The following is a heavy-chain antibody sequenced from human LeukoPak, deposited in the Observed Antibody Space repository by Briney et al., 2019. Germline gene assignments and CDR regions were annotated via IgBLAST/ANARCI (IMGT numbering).Heavy chain of an antibody. V-gene: IGHV3-48*04. CDR1: GFTFSSYS. D-gene: IGHD2-2*01. CDR3: ARGIVVVPAAIDY. Sequence: GGSLRLSCAASGFTFSSYSMNWVRQAPGKGLEWVSYVSSSRSTIYYADSVKGRFTISRDNAKNSLYLQVNSLRAEDTAVYYCARGIVVVPAAIDYWGQGTLVTVSS. J-gene: IGHJ4*02. CDR2: VSSSRSTI.